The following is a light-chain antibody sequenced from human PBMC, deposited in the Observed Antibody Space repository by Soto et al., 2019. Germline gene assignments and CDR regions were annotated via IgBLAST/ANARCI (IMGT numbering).Light chain of an antibody. V-gene: IGKV3-11*01. CDR1: HTVRNNY. J-gene: IGKJ5*01. CDR3: QHRYISLIP. CDR2: DVS. Sequence: GLNQALGNRSLPPGERAALGWRVSHTVRNNYLAWYQQKPGHAPSLLIYDVSNRATGIPARFSGSGSGTYFPLTISSLQPEDFAVYYCQHRYISLIPFAHGTRLEI.